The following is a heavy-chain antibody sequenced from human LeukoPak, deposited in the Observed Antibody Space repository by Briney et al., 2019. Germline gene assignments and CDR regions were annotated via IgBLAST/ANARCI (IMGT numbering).Heavy chain of an antibody. CDR3: AKNGRTYYYDSSGYPLTPLDY. CDR1: GFTFSSYA. J-gene: IGHJ4*02. Sequence: GGSLRLSCAASGFTFSSYAMSWVRQAPGKGLEWVSAISGSGGSTYYAGSVKGRFTISRDNSKNTLYLQMNSLRAEDTAVYYCAKNGRTYYYDSSGYPLTPLDYWGQGTLVTVSS. D-gene: IGHD3-22*01. CDR2: ISGSGGST. V-gene: IGHV3-23*01.